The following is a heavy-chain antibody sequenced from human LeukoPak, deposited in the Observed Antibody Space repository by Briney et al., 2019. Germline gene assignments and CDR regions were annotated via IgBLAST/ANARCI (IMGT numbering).Heavy chain of an antibody. Sequence: GGSLRLSCAASGFTFSSYAMHWVRQAPGKGLEWVAVISYDGSNKYYADSVKGRFTISGDNSKNTLYLQMNSLRAEDTAVYYCARDLLYYDILTGYSAPDYWGQGTLVTVSS. D-gene: IGHD3-9*01. CDR2: ISYDGSNK. J-gene: IGHJ4*02. CDR3: ARDLLYYDILTGYSAPDY. V-gene: IGHV3-30-3*01. CDR1: GFTFSSYA.